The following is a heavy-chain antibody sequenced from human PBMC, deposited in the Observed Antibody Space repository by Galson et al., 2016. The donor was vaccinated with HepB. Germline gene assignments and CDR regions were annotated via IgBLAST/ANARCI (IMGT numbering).Heavy chain of an antibody. Sequence: SLRLSCAASGFTVSSRYMSWVRQAPGKGLEWVSAIYSAGSAYYADSVKGRFTISRDNAENTLYLQMNSLRADDTAVYYCARDLSGPDYWGQGTLVTVSS. J-gene: IGHJ4*02. V-gene: IGHV3-53*01. CDR2: IYSAGSA. CDR1: GFTVSSRY. CDR3: ARDLSGPDY.